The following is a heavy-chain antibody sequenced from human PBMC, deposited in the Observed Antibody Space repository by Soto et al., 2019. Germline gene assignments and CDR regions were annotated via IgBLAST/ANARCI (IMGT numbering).Heavy chain of an antibody. CDR3: ARGSSGYYYSLVY. D-gene: IGHD3-22*01. V-gene: IGHV4-59*12. CDR2: IYYSGST. Sequence: SETLSLTCTVSGGSISSYYWSWIRQPPGKGLEWIGYIYYSGSTNYNPSLKSRVTISVDTSKNQFSLKLSSVTAADTAVYYCARGSSGYYYSLVYWGQGTLVTVSS. CDR1: GGSISSYY. J-gene: IGHJ4*02.